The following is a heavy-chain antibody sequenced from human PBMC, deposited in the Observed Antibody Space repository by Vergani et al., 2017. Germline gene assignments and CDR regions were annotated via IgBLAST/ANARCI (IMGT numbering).Heavy chain of an antibody. V-gene: IGHV3-7*01. CDR2: IKQDGSEK. CDR1: GFTFSSYW. J-gene: IGHJ6*03. CDR3: ARALDSWYGNYYYYMDV. D-gene: IGHD6-13*01. Sequence: EVQLVESGGGLVPPGGSLRLSCAASGFTFSSYWMSWVRQAPGKGLEWVANIKQDGSEKYYVDSVKGRFTISRDNAKNSLYLQMNSLRAEDTAVYYCARALDSWYGNYYYYMDVWGKGTTVTVSS.